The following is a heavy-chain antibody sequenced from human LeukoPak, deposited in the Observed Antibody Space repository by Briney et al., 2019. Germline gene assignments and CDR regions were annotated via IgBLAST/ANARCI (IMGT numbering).Heavy chain of an antibody. CDR2: ISSSGSTI. CDR1: GFTFSSYE. D-gene: IGHD2-2*01. CDR3: ARDEEKYQLPDYYYYGMDV. V-gene: IGHV3-48*03. J-gene: IGHJ6*02. Sequence: GGSLRLSCAASGFTFSSYEMNWVRQAPGKGLEWVSYISSSGSTIYYADSVKGRFTISRDNAKHSLYLQMNSLRAEDTAVYYCARDEEKYQLPDYYYYGMDVWGQGTTVTVSS.